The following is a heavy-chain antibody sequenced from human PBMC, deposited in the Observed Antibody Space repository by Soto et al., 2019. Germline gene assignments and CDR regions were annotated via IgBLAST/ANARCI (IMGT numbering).Heavy chain of an antibody. CDR3: ARGYCSTGTCYGYYGMDG. V-gene: IGHV1-69*08. CDR2: IIPILGEP. J-gene: IGHJ6*02. CDR1: GGTFSSYT. D-gene: IGHD2-15*01. Sequence: QVQLVQSGAEVKKPGSSVKVSCKASGGTFSSYTIAWVRQAPGQGLEWMGRIIPILGEPNYAQKFQGRVTITADKSTSTAYMELSSLRSEDTAVYFCARGYCSTGTCYGYYGMDGWGQGTTVTVSS.